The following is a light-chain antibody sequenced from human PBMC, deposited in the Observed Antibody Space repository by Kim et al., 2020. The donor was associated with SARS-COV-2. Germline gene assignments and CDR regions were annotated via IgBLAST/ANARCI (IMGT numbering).Light chain of an antibody. CDR2: EVS. J-gene: IGLJ2*01. CDR3: CSYVV. CDR1: SSDVGSYNL. V-gene: IGLV2-23*02. Sequence: QSALTQPASVSGSPGQSITISCTGTSSDVGSYNLVSWYQKHPGKAPKLMIYEVSKRPSGVSNRFSGSKSGNTASLTISGLQAEDEADYYCCSYVVFGGGTQLTVL.